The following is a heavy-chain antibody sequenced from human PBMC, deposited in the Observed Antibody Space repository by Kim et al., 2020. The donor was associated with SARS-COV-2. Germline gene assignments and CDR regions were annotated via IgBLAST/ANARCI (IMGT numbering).Heavy chain of an antibody. CDR1: GGSISSGGYY. J-gene: IGHJ4*02. Sequence: SETLSLTCTVSGGSISSGGYYWSWIRQHPGKGLEWIGYIYYSGSTYYNPSLKSRVTISVDTSKNQFSLKLSSVTAADTAVYYCARGMVKDIVVVPAVPTFDYWGQGTLVTVSS. V-gene: IGHV4-31*03. CDR2: IYYSGST. D-gene: IGHD2-2*01. CDR3: ARGMVKDIVVVPAVPTFDY.